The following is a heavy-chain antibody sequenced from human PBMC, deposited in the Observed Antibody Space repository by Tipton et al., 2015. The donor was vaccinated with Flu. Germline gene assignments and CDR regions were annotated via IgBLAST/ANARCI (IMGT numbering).Heavy chain of an antibody. CDR1: GYFISSGYY. D-gene: IGHD1-26*01. V-gene: IGHV4-38-2*02. CDR3: ARALNSGREYTFDI. Sequence: TLSLTCTVSGYFISSGYYWGWIRQSPGTGLQWIATIIQSGNAYYNPSLRSRVTISVDTTKNLFSLNLSSVTATDTAVYHCARALNSGREYTFDIWGRGTVVTVSS. CDR2: IIQSGNA. J-gene: IGHJ3*02.